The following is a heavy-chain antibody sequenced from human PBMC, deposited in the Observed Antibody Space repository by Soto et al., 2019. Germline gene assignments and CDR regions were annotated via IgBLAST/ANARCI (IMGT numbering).Heavy chain of an antibody. Sequence: EVQLVESGGGLVQPGGSLRLSCAASGFAFSSYWMLWVRQAPGKGLVWVSRIKTDGSSTSYADSVKGRFTISRDNAKNTLYLQMNSLRVEDTAVYYCSTLVVPGVPLSYWGQGTLVTVSS. V-gene: IGHV3-74*01. D-gene: IGHD2-2*01. CDR1: GFAFSSYW. J-gene: IGHJ1*01. CDR3: STLVVPGVPLSY. CDR2: IKTDGSST.